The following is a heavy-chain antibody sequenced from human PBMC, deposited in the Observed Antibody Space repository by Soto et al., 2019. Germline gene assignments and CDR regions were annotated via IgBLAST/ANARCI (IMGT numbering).Heavy chain of an antibody. V-gene: IGHV3-53*01. CDR3: ATVGDYDAFDI. CDR2: IYSGGST. Sequence: GSLRLSCVASGFTVSSNYMSWVRQAPGKGLEWFSVIYSGGSTYYADSVRGRFTISRDNSKNTLYLQMNSLRAEDTAVYYCATVGDYDAFDIWGQGTMGTVSS. J-gene: IGHJ3*02. CDR1: GFTVSSNY. D-gene: IGHD4-17*01.